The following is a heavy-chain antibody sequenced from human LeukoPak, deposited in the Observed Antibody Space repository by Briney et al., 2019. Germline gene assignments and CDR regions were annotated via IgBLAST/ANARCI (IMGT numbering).Heavy chain of an antibody. J-gene: IGHJ4*02. V-gene: IGHV3-53*01. CDR3: AGSITMVRGVIITDGYYFDY. Sequence: PGGSLRLSCAASGFTVSSNYMSWVRQAPGKGPEWVSVIYSGGSTYYADSVKGRFTISRDNSKNTLYLQMNSLRAEDTAVYYCAGSITMVRGVIITDGYYFDYWGQGTLVTVSS. CDR2: IYSGGST. CDR1: GFTVSSNY. D-gene: IGHD3-10*01.